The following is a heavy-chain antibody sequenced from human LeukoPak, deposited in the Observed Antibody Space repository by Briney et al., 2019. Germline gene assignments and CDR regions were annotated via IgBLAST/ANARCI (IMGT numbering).Heavy chain of an antibody. D-gene: IGHD6-13*01. V-gene: IGHV4-59*11. CDR3: ARATPLVFGIDY. CDR1: GVSISIHY. Sequence: SETLSLTCTVSGVSISIHYWSWIRQPPGKGLEWIGYIYYSGSTNYNPSLKSRVTISVDTSKNQFSLKLSSVTAADTAVYYCARATPLVFGIDYWGQGTLVTVSS. CDR2: IYYSGST. J-gene: IGHJ4*02.